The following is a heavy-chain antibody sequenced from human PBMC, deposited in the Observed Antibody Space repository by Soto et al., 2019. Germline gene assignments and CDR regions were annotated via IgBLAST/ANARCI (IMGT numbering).Heavy chain of an antibody. J-gene: IGHJ4*02. CDR3: ARESVERSSDY. CDR2: ISAYNGNT. V-gene: IGHV1-18*01. Sequence: VQLVQSGAEVKKPGASVKVSCKASVYTFPNYGDSWVRQAPGQGLEWMGWISAYNGNTNYAQKVQGRVTMTTDTSTSTAYMELRSLRSDDTAVDYCARESVERSSDYWGQGTLVTVSS. D-gene: IGHD3-3*01. CDR1: VYTFPNYG.